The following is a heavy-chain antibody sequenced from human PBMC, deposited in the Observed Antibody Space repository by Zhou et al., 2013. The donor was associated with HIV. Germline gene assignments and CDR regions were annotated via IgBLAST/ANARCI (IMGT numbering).Heavy chain of an antibody. Sequence: EVQLVQSGAEVKKPGESLKISCKGSGYSFASYWIAWVRQMPGKGLEWMGIIYPGDSDTRYSPSFQGQVTISADRSINTAYLQWSSLKASDTAFYYCARLLGVDTAMVKYSDYWGQGTLVTVSS. CDR3: ARLLGVDTAMVKYSDY. D-gene: IGHD5-18*01. V-gene: IGHV5-51*01. J-gene: IGHJ4*02. CDR2: IYPGDSDT. CDR1: GYSFASYW.